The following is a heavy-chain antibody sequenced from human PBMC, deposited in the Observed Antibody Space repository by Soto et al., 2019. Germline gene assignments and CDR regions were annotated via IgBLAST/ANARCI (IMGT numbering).Heavy chain of an antibody. Sequence: ESGPTLVNPTPTLPLTCTFSGFSLSTSGVGVGWIRQPPGKALEWLALIYWDDDKRYSPSLKSRLTITKDTSKNQVVLTMTNMDPVDTATYYCAHSPLGVAGTRPTKSKGYYFDYWGQGTLVTVSS. CDR3: AHSPLGVAGTRPTKSKGYYFDY. V-gene: IGHV2-5*02. J-gene: IGHJ4*02. CDR2: IYWDDDK. D-gene: IGHD6-19*01. CDR1: GFSLSTSGVG.